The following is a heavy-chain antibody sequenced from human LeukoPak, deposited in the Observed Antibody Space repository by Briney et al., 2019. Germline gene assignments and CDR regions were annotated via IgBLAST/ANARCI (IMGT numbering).Heavy chain of an antibody. CDR3: ARGWARYYYDSSGYYYHPDFDY. D-gene: IGHD3-22*01. CDR2: INPLRGGT. J-gene: IGHJ4*02. V-gene: IGHV1-2*02. CDR1: GYSFTGYY. Sequence: ASVQVSCKASGYSFTGYYMHGVRQAPGRGLEWVGWINPLRGGTNYAQKCQGRVNMTRDTSISTAYMELSRLRSDDTAVYYCARGWARYYYDSSGYYYHPDFDYWGQGTLVTVSS.